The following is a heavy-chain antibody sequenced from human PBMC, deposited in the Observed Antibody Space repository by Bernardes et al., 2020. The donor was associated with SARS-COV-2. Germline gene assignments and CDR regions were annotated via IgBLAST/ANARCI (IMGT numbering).Heavy chain of an antibody. CDR2: IWYDGSNK. J-gene: IGHJ3*02. CDR3: ARDGPTVTTNAFDI. CDR1: GFTFSSYG. D-gene: IGHD4-17*01. V-gene: IGHV3-33*01. Sequence: GGSLRLSCAASGFTFSSYGMHWVRQAPGKGLEWVAVIWYDGSNKYYADSVKGRFTISRDNSKNTLYLQMNSLRAEDTAVYYCARDGPTVTTNAFDIWGQGTMVTVSS.